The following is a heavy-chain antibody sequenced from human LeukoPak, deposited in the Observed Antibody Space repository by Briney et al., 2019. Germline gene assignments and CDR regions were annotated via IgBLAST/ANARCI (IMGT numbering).Heavy chain of an antibody. D-gene: IGHD3-22*01. Sequence: GGSLRLSCAASGFTFSSYGMHWVRQAPGKGLEWVAVIWYDGSNKYYADSVECRFTMSRDSSKNTLYLQMNSLRAEDTAVYYCAKGHYDSSGDDAFDIWGQETRVTVPS. CDR2: IWYDGSNK. CDR1: GFTFSSYG. V-gene: IGHV3-33*06. CDR3: AKGHYDSSGDDAFDI. J-gene: IGHJ3*02.